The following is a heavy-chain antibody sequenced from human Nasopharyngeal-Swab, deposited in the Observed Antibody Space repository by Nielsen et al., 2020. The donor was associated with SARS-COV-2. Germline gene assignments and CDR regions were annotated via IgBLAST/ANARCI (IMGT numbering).Heavy chain of an antibody. D-gene: IGHD2-15*01. V-gene: IGHV1-18*01. CDR1: GYTFTCYF. J-gene: IGHJ4*02. CDR3: ARLGYCSGGSCFSGDY. Sequence: SVKLSCRASGYTFTCYFISLVRQAPGQGLEWMGWISAYNVNTNYAQKLQGRVTMTTYTSTSTAYTELRSLRSDDTAVYYCARLGYCSGGSCFSGDYWGQGTLVTVSS. CDR2: ISAYNVNT.